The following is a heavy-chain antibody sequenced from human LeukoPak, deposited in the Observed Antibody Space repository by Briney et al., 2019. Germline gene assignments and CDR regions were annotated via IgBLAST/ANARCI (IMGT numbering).Heavy chain of an antibody. Sequence: SETLSLTCAVSGGSISSGGYSWSWIRQPPGKGLEWIGYIYHSGSTYYNPSLKSRVTISVDRSKNQFSLKLSSVTAADTAVYYCARDRPDSSGYYHAFDIWGQGTMVTVSS. CDR2: IYHSGST. V-gene: IGHV4-30-2*01. J-gene: IGHJ3*02. D-gene: IGHD3-22*01. CDR3: ARDRPDSSGYYHAFDI. CDR1: GGSISSGGYS.